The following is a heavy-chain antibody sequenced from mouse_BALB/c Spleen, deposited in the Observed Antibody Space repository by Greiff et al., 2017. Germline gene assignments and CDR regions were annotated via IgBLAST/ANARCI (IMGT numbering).Heavy chain of an antibody. CDR1: GYTFTDYA. J-gene: IGHJ2*01. CDR2: ISTYYGNT. D-gene: IGHD4-1*01. V-gene: IGHV1-67*01. CDR3: ARGLTGASFDY. Sequence: QVQLQQSGPELVRPGVSVKISCKGSGYTFTDYAMHWVKQSHAKSLEWIGVISTYYGNTNYNQKFKGKATMTVDKSSSTAYMELARLTSEDSAIYYCARGLTGASFDYWGQGTTLTVSS.